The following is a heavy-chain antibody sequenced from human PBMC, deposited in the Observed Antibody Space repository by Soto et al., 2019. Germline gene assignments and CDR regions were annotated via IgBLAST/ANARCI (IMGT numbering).Heavy chain of an antibody. V-gene: IGHV4-59*08. J-gene: IGHJ5*02. CDR1: GGSISTYY. Sequence: SETLSLTCTVSGGSISTYYWSWIRQPPGKGLEWIGHIYYSGSINYNPSLKSRVTISVDTSKSQFSLKLSSVTAADTAVYYCARHFSEYYDFWSGPRGAYNWFDPWGQGTLVTVSS. CDR3: ARHFSEYYDFWSGPRGAYNWFDP. CDR2: IYYSGSI. D-gene: IGHD3-3*01.